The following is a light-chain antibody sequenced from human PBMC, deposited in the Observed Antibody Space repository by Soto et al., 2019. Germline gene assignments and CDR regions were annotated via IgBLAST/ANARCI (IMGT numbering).Light chain of an antibody. CDR1: QSVSSS. V-gene: IGKV3-15*01. Sequence: TLSCRASQSVSSSLAWYQQKPGQAPRLLIYGASTRATGIPARFSGSGSGTEFSLTINSLQSEDFAVYYCQQYNDWPPWTFGRGTKVDIK. J-gene: IGKJ1*01. CDR3: QQYNDWPPWT. CDR2: GAS.